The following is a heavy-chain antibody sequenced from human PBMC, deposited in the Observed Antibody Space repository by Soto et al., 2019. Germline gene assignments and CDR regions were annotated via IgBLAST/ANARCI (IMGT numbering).Heavy chain of an antibody. CDR3: AGAREYYDSEFDP. CDR2: ISYSGRT. V-gene: IGHV4-31*03. CDR1: GDSISSGAYY. J-gene: IGHJ5*02. D-gene: IGHD3-22*01. Sequence: QVQLQESGPGLVKPSQTLSLTCTVSGDSISSGAYYWSWIRQHPGKGLEWIWYISYSGRTYYNPSLKSRLTTSLATSENQFSLKLTSVTAADTAMYYCAGAREYYDSEFDPWGQGTLVTVSS.